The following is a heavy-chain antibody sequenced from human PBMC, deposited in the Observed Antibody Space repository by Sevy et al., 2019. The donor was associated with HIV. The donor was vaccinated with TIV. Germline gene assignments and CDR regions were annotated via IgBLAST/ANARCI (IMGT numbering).Heavy chain of an antibody. CDR1: GYTFTGYY. Sequence: ASVKVSCKASGYTFTGYYMHWVRQAPGQGLEWMGWINPNSGGTNYAQKFQGRVTMTRDTSISTAYMELSRLRSDDTAVYYCARLDIAAAEATDYWGQGTLVTVSS. D-gene: IGHD6-13*01. CDR3: ARLDIAAAEATDY. CDR2: INPNSGGT. J-gene: IGHJ4*02. V-gene: IGHV1-2*02.